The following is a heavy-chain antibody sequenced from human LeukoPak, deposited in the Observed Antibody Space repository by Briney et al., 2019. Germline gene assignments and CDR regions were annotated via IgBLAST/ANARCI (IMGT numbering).Heavy chain of an antibody. J-gene: IGHJ4*02. CDR1: GFTFGNYA. CDR3: AKDAVLNYCDSSGYLDY. CDR2: VRYDGSSK. V-gene: IGHV3-30*02. D-gene: IGHD3-22*01. Sequence: GGSLRLSCAASGFTFGNYAIHWIRRAPDKGLEWVALVRYDGSSKYYADSVKGRFTISRDNSKNTVYLQMNSLRTEDTAVYYCAKDAVLNYCDSSGYLDYWGQGTLVTVSS.